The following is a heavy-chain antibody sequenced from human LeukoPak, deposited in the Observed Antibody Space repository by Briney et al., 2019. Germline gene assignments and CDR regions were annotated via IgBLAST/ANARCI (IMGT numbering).Heavy chain of an antibody. D-gene: IGHD2-15*01. CDR3: ARDDCSGGSCYSPRAFDI. J-gene: IGHJ3*02. CDR1: GGTFSSYA. Sequence: SVKVSCKASGGTFSSYAISWVRQAPGQGLEWMGGIIPIFGTANYAQKFQGRVTITADESTSTAYMELSSLRSEDTAVYYCARDDCSGGSCYSPRAFDIWGQGTMVTVSS. V-gene: IGHV1-69*01. CDR2: IIPIFGTA.